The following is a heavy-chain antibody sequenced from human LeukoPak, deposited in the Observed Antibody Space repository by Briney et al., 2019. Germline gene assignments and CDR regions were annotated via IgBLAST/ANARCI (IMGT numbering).Heavy chain of an antibody. J-gene: IGHJ4*02. CDR2: ISGSGGST. Sequence: GGSLRLSCAASGFTFSSYAMSWVRQAPGKGLEWVSAISGSGGSTYYADSVKGRFTISRDNSKNTLYLQMNSLRAEDTAVYYCAKTPIRTGYSSSWYDAMYWMKYFDYWGQGTLVTVSS. D-gene: IGHD6-13*01. CDR3: AKTPIRTGYSSSWYDAMYWMKYFDY. CDR1: GFTFSSYA. V-gene: IGHV3-23*01.